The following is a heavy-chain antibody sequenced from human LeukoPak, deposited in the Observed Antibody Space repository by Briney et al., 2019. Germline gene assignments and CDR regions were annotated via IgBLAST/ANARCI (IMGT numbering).Heavy chain of an antibody. CDR1: GGSFGGYY. V-gene: IGHV4-34*01. Sequence: SETLSLTCAVYGGSFGGYYWSWIRQPPGKGLEWIGEINHSGSTNYNPSLKSRVTISVDTSKNQFSLKLSSVTAADTAVYYCARGPYVWGSYRPFDYWGQGTLVTVSS. CDR2: INHSGST. J-gene: IGHJ4*02. CDR3: ARGPYVWGSYRPFDY. D-gene: IGHD3-16*02.